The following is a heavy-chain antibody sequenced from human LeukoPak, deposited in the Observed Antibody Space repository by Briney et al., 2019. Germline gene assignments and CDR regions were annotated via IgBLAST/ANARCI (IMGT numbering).Heavy chain of an antibody. CDR2: ISSSGGTI. D-gene: IGHD2-2*01. CDR3: ARDLSYCTITSCSYYYYGMDV. J-gene: IGHJ6*02. Sequence: SGGSLRLSCSASGFTFSSYEMNWVRQAPGKGLEWVSYISSSGGTIYYADSVKGRFTISRDNAKNSLYLQMNSLRAEDTAVHYCARDLSYCTITSCSYYYYGMDVWGQGTTVTVSS. CDR1: GFTFSSYE. V-gene: IGHV3-48*03.